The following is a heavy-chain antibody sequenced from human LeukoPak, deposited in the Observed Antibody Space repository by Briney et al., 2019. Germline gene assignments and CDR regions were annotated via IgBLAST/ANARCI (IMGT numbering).Heavy chain of an antibody. CDR2: IYYSGST. Sequence: KPSETLSLTCTVSGGSISSDYWSWIRQPPGKGLEWIGYIYYSGSTNYNPSLKSRVTISVDTSKNQFSLKLSSVTAADTAVYYCARYNSGYFYFDYWGQGTLVTVSS. V-gene: IGHV4-59*08. CDR3: ARYNSGYFYFDY. CDR1: GGSISSDY. D-gene: IGHD6-19*01. J-gene: IGHJ4*02.